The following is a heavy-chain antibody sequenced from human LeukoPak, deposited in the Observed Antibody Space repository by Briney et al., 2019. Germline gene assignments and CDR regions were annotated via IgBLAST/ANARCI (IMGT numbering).Heavy chain of an antibody. J-gene: IGHJ4*02. Sequence: ASVKVSCKTSGCTFTNYGISWVRQAPGQGPEWMGWISGYNGNTNYVQKFQGRVTMTTDTSTSTAYMELRSLRPDDTSVYYCARDLSLGPHHYGEPFDYWGQGTLVTVSP. V-gene: IGHV1-18*01. CDR2: ISGYNGNT. CDR3: ARDLSLGPHHYGEPFDY. CDR1: GCTFTNYG. D-gene: IGHD4-17*01.